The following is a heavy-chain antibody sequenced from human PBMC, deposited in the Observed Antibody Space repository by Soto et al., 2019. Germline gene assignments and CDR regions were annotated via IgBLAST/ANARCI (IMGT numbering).Heavy chain of an antibody. J-gene: IGHJ5*02. D-gene: IGHD6-13*01. CDR3: ASMNNGEGLAAKNWRLEP. Sequence: GETLRLTCTASGFTFSDYNMDWVRQPPGKGLEWVSCINSRSSTIHYADSVKGRFTISRGNDKNSLYMQMNSPSDDDTATYYCASMNNGEGLAAKNWRLEPWGHGTLVT. CDR2: INSRSSTI. V-gene: IGHV3-48*02. CDR1: GFTFSDYN.